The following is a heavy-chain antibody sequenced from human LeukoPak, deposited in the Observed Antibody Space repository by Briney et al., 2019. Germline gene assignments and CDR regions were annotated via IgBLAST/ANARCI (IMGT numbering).Heavy chain of an antibody. CDR2: ISTSSSYI. J-gene: IGHJ4*02. CDR3: AKNWNYCDY. V-gene: IGHV3-21*01. CDR1: GFTFTSYN. D-gene: IGHD1-7*01. Sequence: GGSLRLSCAASGFTFTSYNMNWVRQAPGKGLEWVSSISTSSSYIYYADSVKGRFTISRDNAKNSLYLQMNSLRAEDTAVYYCAKNWNYCDYWGQGTLVTVSS.